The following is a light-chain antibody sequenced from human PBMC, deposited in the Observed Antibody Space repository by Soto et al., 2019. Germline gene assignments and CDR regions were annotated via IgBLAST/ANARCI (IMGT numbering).Light chain of an antibody. Sequence: EIVLTQSPATLSLSPGERATLSCRASQSVSSYLASYQQKPGQAPRLLIYDASNRATGIPARFSGSGSGTDFTLTISSLEPEDFAVYYCQQRSNWWTFGQGTKVEIK. CDR3: QQRSNWWT. CDR2: DAS. CDR1: QSVSSY. V-gene: IGKV3-11*01. J-gene: IGKJ1*01.